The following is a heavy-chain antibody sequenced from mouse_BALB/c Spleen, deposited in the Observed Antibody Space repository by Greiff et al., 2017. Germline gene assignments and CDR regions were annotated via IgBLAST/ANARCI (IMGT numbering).Heavy chain of an antibody. Sequence: EVKLMESGGGLVKPGGSLKLSCAASGFAFSSYDMSWVRQTPEKRLEWVAYISSGGGSTYYPDTVKGRFTISRDNAKNTLYLQMSSLKSEDTAMYYCARNRSPYAMDYWGQGTSVTVSS. J-gene: IGHJ4*01. CDR1: GFAFSSYD. CDR3: ARNRSPYAMDY. D-gene: IGHD2-14*01. V-gene: IGHV5-12-1*01. CDR2: ISSGGGST.